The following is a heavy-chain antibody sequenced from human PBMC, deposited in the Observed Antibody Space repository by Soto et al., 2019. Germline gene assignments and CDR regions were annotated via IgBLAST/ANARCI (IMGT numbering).Heavy chain of an antibody. J-gene: IGHJ4*02. CDR1: GGTFYTYA. CDR3: ARDVSVMTSVFGF. V-gene: IGHV1-69*01. CDR2: ITPMIGTT. D-gene: IGHD3-10*01. Sequence: QVHLVQSGAEVKRPGSSVRVSCRASGGTFYTYAFTWVRQAPGQGLEWMGGITPMIGTTKYAQKVHGRVTCSADESASTGYMELSNLRSDDTAVYYCARDVSVMTSVFGFWGQGTLITVSS.